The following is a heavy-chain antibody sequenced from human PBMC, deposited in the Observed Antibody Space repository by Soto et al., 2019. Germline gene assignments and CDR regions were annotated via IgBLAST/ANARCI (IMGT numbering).Heavy chain of an antibody. D-gene: IGHD3-9*01. Sequence: SVKVSCKASGGTFSSYAISWVRQAAGQGLEWMGGIIPIFGTANYAQKFQGRVTITADESTNTAYMELSSLRSEDTAVYYCARENDILTGYAFDIWGQGTMVPVSS. J-gene: IGHJ3*02. V-gene: IGHV1-69*13. CDR3: ARENDILTGYAFDI. CDR2: IIPIFGTA. CDR1: GGTFSSYA.